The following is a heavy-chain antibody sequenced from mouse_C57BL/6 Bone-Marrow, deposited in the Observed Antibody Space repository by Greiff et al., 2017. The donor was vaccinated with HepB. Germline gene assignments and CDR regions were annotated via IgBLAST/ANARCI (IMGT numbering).Heavy chain of an antibody. CDR2: ISYSGST. D-gene: IGHD1-1*01. Sequence: EVQLVESGPGMVKPSQSLSLTCTVTGYSITSGYDWHWIRHFPGNKLEWMGYISYSGSTNYNPSLKSRISITHDTSKNHFFLKLNSVTTEDTATYYCARGPHYYGRGYYYAMDYWGQGTSVTVSS. CDR1: GYSITSGYD. V-gene: IGHV3-1*01. CDR3: ARGPHYYGRGYYYAMDY. J-gene: IGHJ4*01.